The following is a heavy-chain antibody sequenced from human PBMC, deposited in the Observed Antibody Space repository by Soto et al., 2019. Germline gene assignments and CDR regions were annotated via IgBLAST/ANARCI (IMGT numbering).Heavy chain of an antibody. CDR3: ARTPDI. CDR1: GGSIRCGGYS. J-gene: IGHJ3*02. CDR2: IYHSGST. V-gene: IGHV4-30-2*01. Sequence: SETLSLTCAVSGGSIRCGGYSWSWIRQPPGKGLEWIGYIYHSGSTYYNPSLKSRVTISVDRSKNLFSLKLSSVTAADTAVYYCARTPDIWGQGTMVT.